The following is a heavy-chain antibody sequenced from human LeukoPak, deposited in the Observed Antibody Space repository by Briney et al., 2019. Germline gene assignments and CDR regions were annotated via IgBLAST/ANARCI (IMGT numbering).Heavy chain of an antibody. CDR2: IKPEGGEK. D-gene: IGHD6-13*01. Sequence: GGSLRLSCAPSGFTFSNYWMTCLRHAPGKGREWVANIKPEGGEKKYVDSVQGRFTISRDNAKNSLYLQMDSLSAEDTAVYYCARQGYSSSRDFWGQGTLVTVSS. CDR3: ARQGYSSSRDF. J-gene: IGHJ4*02. CDR1: GFTFSNYW. V-gene: IGHV3-7*01.